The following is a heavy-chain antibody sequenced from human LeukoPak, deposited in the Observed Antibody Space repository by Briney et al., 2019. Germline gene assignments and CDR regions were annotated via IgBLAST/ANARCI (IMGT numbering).Heavy chain of an antibody. CDR1: GFSFPYG. Sequence: GGSLRLSCEASGFSFPYGMSWVRQAPGKGLEWVSSISSNSDYIYYADSVKGRFTISRDNAKNSLYLQMNSLRAEDTAVYYCARSSYDFWSGYPDYWGQGTLVTVSS. V-gene: IGHV3-21*01. CDR2: ISSNSDYI. D-gene: IGHD3-3*01. J-gene: IGHJ4*02. CDR3: ARSSYDFWSGYPDY.